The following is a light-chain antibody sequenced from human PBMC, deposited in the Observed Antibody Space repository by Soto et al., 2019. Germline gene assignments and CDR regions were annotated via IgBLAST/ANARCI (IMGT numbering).Light chain of an antibody. CDR1: QSLLHSNGYNY. CDR2: LGS. Sequence: DIVMTQSPLSLPVTPGEPASNSCRSSQSLLHSNGYNYLDWYLQKPGQSPQLLIYLGSNRASGVPDRFSGSGSGADFTLTISSLEPEDFAVYYCQQRSSWPITFGQGTRLEIK. J-gene: IGKJ5*01. CDR3: QQRSSWPIT. V-gene: IGKV2-28*01.